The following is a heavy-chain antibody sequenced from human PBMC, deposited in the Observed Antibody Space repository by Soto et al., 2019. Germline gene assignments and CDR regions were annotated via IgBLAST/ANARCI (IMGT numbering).Heavy chain of an antibody. CDR3: ARDLAAGEH. D-gene: IGHD6-25*01. Sequence: QVQLVQSGAEVKKPGASVKLSCRTSGYTFTHYYIHWVRQAPGQGLEWLAIINPASGSTNYAQDFLGRVTLTMDTSTTTVYMEVRGLRAEDTAIFYCARDLAAGEHWGQGTLVTVSS. CDR2: INPASGST. CDR1: GYTFTHYY. J-gene: IGHJ4*02. V-gene: IGHV1-46*01.